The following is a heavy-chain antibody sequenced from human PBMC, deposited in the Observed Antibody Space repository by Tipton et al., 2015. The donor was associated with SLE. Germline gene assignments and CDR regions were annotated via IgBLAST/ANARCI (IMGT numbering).Heavy chain of an antibody. V-gene: IGHV4-59*12. CDR2: IYYSGST. D-gene: IGHD5-24*01. J-gene: IGHJ6*02. CDR1: GGSFSGYY. CDR3: ARVEVPGYYYGMDV. Sequence: TLSLTCAVYGGSFSGYYWSWIRQPPGKGLEWIGYIYYSGSTNYNPSLKSRVTISVDTSKNQFSLKLSSVTAADTAVYYCARVEVPGYYYGMDVWGQGTTVTVSS.